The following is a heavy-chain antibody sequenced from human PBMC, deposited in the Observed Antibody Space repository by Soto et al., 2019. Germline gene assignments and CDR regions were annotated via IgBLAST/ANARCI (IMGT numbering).Heavy chain of an antibody. CDR1: GFKFSNYW. D-gene: IGHD6-13*01. J-gene: IGHJ6*02. CDR2: IKQDGREK. CDR3: ARDGVAAAGLSNYYGMDV. V-gene: IGHV3-7*01. Sequence: EVQLVESGGGLVQPGGSLRLSCAASGFKFSNYWMTWVRQAPGKGLEWVAHIKQDGREKYYVDSLKGRFTISRDNAKNSLYQQSDSLRVEDTAVYYCARDGVAAAGLSNYYGMDVWGLGTTVTVSS.